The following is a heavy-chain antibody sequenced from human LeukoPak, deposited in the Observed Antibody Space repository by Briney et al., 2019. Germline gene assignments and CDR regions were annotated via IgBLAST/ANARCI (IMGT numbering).Heavy chain of an antibody. CDR3: ARDLDYGDYRYFDY. Sequence: GASVKVSCKASGYTFTSYAMHWVRQAPGQRLEWMGRINAGNGNTKYSQKFQGRVTITRDTSASTAYMELSSLRSEDTAVYYCARDLDYGDYRYFDYWGQGTLVTVSS. V-gene: IGHV1-3*01. CDR2: INAGNGNT. D-gene: IGHD4-17*01. J-gene: IGHJ4*02. CDR1: GYTFTSYA.